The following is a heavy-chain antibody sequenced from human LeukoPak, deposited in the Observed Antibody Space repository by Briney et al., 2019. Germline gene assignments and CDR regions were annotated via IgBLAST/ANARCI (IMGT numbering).Heavy chain of an antibody. Sequence: SETLSLTCSVSGGSISSSNYYWGWIRQPPAKGLEWIGIIYYSGSTSYNPSLKSRVTISIDTSKNQFSLKLTSVTAADTAVYYCAGPLLTYYSDSSAYSWGQGTLVTVSS. CDR3: AGPLLTYYSDSSAYS. J-gene: IGHJ4*02. V-gene: IGHV4-39*01. CDR2: IYYSGST. CDR1: GGSISSSNYY. D-gene: IGHD3-22*01.